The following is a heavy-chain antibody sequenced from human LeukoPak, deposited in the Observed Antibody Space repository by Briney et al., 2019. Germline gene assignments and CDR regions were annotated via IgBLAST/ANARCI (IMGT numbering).Heavy chain of an antibody. CDR1: GYTFTTFG. J-gene: IGHJ3*02. CDR2: ISSYNGKT. Sequence: ASVKVSCKASGYTFTTFGITWVRQAPGQGLEWMGWISSYNGKTNYAQKLQGRVTITRDTSASTAYMELSSLRSEDMAVYYCARDMGGRYFTGAFDIWGQGTMVTVSS. V-gene: IGHV1-18*03. D-gene: IGHD1-26*01. CDR3: ARDMGGRYFTGAFDI.